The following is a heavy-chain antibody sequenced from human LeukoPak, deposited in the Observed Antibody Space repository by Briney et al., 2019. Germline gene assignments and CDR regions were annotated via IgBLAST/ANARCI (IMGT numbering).Heavy chain of an antibody. J-gene: IGHJ3*01. Sequence: SETLSLTCAVYGGSFSGYYWSWIRQPPGKGLEWIGELNHSGSTNYNPSLKSRVTISVDTSKNQFSLKLTSVTAADTAAYYCARGPNTAGNYRAFDLWGQGTKVTVSS. V-gene: IGHV4-34*01. CDR2: LNHSGST. CDR1: GGSFSGYY. D-gene: IGHD4-11*01. CDR3: ARGPNTAGNYRAFDL.